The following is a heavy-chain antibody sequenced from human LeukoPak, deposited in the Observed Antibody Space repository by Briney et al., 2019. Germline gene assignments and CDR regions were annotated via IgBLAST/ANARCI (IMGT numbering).Heavy chain of an antibody. CDR3: ASMGVVVPAANAFDI. J-gene: IGHJ3*02. CDR1: GGTFSSYA. CDR2: IIPILGTA. D-gene: IGHD2-2*01. Sequence: SVKVSCKASGGTFSSYAISWVRQAPGQGLEWMGGIIPILGTANYAQKFQGRVTITADESTSTAHMELSSLRSEDTAVYYCASMGVVVPAANAFDIWGQGTMVTVSS. V-gene: IGHV1-69*13.